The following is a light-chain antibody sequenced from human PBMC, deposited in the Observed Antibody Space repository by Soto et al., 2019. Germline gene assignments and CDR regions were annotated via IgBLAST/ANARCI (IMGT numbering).Light chain of an antibody. CDR2: DVS. V-gene: IGLV2-14*03. J-gene: IGLJ1*01. CDR1: SSDVGAYNS. CDR3: SSSTTSTTRV. Sequence: QSVLTQPASVSGSPGQSITLSCTGTSSDVGAYNSVSWYQQHPGKAPKLIIYDVSTRPSGVSNRFSGSKSGNTAPLTISGLQAEDEADYYCSSSTTSTTRVFGTGTKLTVL.